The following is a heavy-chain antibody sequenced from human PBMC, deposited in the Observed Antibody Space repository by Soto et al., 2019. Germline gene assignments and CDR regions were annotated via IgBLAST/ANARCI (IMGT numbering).Heavy chain of an antibody. V-gene: IGHV4-39*02. CDR3: ATWTLERLPTPGPFDS. J-gene: IGHJ4*02. D-gene: IGHD2-21*01. Sequence: KASETLSLTCSVSGGSISSSSYYWGWIRQPPGKGLEWIGSFYYSGSTYYNPSLRSRVTLSVGTSKNHFSLKLTSVTAADTAMYYCATWTLERLPTPGPFDSWGQGTLVTVSS. CDR1: GGSISSSSYY. CDR2: FYYSGST.